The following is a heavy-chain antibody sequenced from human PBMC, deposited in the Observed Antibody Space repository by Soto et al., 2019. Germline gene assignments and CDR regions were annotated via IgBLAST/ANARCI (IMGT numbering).Heavy chain of an antibody. J-gene: IGHJ4*02. CDR2: MNPNSGNT. V-gene: IGHV1-8*01. Sequence: ASVKVSCKASGYTFTSYDINWVRQATGQGLEWMGWMNPNSGNTGYAQKFQGRVTMTRNTSISTAYMELSSLRSEDTALYYCARDRQSTPWYAADYWGQGSLVTVSS. CDR3: ARDRQSTPWYAADY. CDR1: GYTFTSYD. D-gene: IGHD6-13*01.